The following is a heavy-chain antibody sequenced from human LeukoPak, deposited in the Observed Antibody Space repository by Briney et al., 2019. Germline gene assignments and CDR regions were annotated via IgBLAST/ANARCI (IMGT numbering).Heavy chain of an antibody. CDR1: GLTFSSYW. V-gene: IGHV3-74*01. J-gene: IGHJ6*02. Sequence: GGSLRLSCAASGLTFSSYWMHWVRQAPGKGLVWVSRISSDGSSTSYADSVKGRFTISRDNAKNTLYLQMNSLRAEDTAVYYCARDQYYDFWSGYYSNGMDVWSQGTTVTVSS. CDR2: ISSDGSST. CDR3: ARDQYYDFWSGYYSNGMDV. D-gene: IGHD3-3*01.